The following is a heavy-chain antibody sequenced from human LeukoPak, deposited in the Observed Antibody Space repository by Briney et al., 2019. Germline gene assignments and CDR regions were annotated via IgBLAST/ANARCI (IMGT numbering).Heavy chain of an antibody. D-gene: IGHD5-18*01. CDR1: GYTFTSYY. J-gene: IGHJ6*02. Sequence: ASVNVSCTASGYTFTSYYMHWVRQAPGQGLEWMGIINPSGGSTSYAQKFQGRVTMTRDTSTSTVYMELSSLRSEDTAVYYCASTATFQASVYYYGMDVWGQGTTVTVSS. V-gene: IGHV1-46*01. CDR3: ASTATFQASVYYYGMDV. CDR2: INPSGGST.